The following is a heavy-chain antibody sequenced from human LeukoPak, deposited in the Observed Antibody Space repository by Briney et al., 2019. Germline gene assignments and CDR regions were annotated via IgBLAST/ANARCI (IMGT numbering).Heavy chain of an antibody. J-gene: IGHJ3*02. V-gene: IGHV1-2*02. CDR2: INPNSGGT. D-gene: IGHD6-19*01. CDR1: GYTFTGYY. CDR3: ARPRIAVAGTFAAFDI. Sequence: ASVKVSCKASGYTFTGYYMHWVRQAPGQGLEWMGWINPNSGGTNYAQKFQGRVTMTRDTSISTAYMELSRLRSDDTAVYYCARPRIAVAGTFAAFDIWGQGTMVTVSS.